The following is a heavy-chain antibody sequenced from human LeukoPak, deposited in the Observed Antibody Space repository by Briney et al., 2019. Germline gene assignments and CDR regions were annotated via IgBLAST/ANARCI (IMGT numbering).Heavy chain of an antibody. CDR1: GGSFNGYY. D-gene: IGHD2-15*01. CDR2: IHYSGST. Sequence: SETLSLTCAVYGGSFNGYYWGWIRQPPGKGLEWIGSIHYSGSTNYNPSLKSRITISVDTSKNQFSLKLSSVTAADTAVYYCARGYCSGGSCYSYYYYNYMDVWGKGTTVTVSS. J-gene: IGHJ6*03. CDR3: ARGYCSGGSCYSYYYYNYMDV. V-gene: IGHV4-34*01.